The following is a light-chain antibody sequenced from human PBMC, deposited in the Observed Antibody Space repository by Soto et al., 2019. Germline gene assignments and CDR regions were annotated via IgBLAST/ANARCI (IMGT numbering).Light chain of an antibody. CDR1: KSVRSF. J-gene: IGKJ4*01. Sequence: EVLLTQSPATLSLSPGERATLSCRASKSVRSFLAWYQQKPGQAPRLLIYDASNRATGIPARFSGSGSGTDFTLTISSLEPEDFAVYYCQQRSDPPSLTFGGGTKV. CDR2: DAS. V-gene: IGKV3-11*01. CDR3: QQRSDPPSLT.